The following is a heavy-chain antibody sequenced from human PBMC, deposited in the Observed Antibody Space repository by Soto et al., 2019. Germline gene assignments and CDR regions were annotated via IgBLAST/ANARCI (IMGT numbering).Heavy chain of an antibody. D-gene: IGHD6-6*01. CDR2: INPSGGT. J-gene: IGHJ4*02. Sequence: PSETLSLTCTVSGGSISSGDYYWSWIRQPPGKGLEWIGEINPSGGTNYNPSLKSRVTISVATSKNQFSLKLSSVTAADTAVYYCARVLAARASRDFDYWGQGTLVTVSS. CDR1: GGSISSGDYY. V-gene: IGHV4-39*07. CDR3: ARVLAARASRDFDY.